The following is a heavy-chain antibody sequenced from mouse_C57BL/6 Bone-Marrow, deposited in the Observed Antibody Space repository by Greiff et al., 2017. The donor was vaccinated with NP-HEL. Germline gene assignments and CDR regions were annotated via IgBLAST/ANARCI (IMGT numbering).Heavy chain of an antibody. Sequence: QVQLQQSGPELVRPGASVKISCKAPGYTFTSYWMQWVRQRPGQGLEWIGEIFPGSGSTYYNEKFKGKATLTVDTSSSTAYMQLSSLTSEDSAVYFCAAVVATGDYFDYWGQGTTLTVSS. CDR1: GYTFTSYW. V-gene: IGHV1-56*01. J-gene: IGHJ2*01. CDR3: AAVVATGDYFDY. D-gene: IGHD1-1*01. CDR2: IFPGSGST.